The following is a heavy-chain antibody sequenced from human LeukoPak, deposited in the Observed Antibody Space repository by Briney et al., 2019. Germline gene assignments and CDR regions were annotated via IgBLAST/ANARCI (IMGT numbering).Heavy chain of an antibody. D-gene: IGHD1-1*01. CDR1: GYTFTGYY. Sequence: ASVKVSCKASGYTFTGYYMHWVRQAPGQGLEWMGRINPNSGGTNYAQKSQGRVTMTRDTSISTAYMELSRLRSDDTAVYYCARVRYNWNDYYYYYMDVWGKGTTVTVSS. CDR2: INPNSGGT. J-gene: IGHJ6*03. V-gene: IGHV1-2*06. CDR3: ARVRYNWNDYYYYYMDV.